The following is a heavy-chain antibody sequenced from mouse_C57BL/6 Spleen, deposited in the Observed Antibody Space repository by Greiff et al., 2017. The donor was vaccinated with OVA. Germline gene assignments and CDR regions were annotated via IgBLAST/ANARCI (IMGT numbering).Heavy chain of an antibody. CDR3: ARDGVVANFDY. CDR2: IYPGDGDT. V-gene: IGHV1-80*01. Sequence: VQLQQSGAELVKPGASVKISCKASGYAFSSYWMNWVKQRPGKGLEWIGQIYPGDGDTNYNGKFKGKATLTADKSSSTAYMQLSSLTSEDAAVYFCARDGVVANFDYWGQGTTLTVSS. D-gene: IGHD1-1*01. CDR1: GYAFSSYW. J-gene: IGHJ2*01.